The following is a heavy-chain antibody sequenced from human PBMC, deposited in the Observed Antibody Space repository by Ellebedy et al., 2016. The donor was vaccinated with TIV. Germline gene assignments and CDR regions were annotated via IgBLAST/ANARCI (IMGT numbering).Heavy chain of an antibody. CDR1: GGSFSGYY. Sequence: MPSETLSLTCAVYGGSFSGYYWSWIRQPPGKGLEWIGEINHSGSTNYNPSLKSRVTISVDTSKNQFSLKLSSVTAADTAVYYCAVAGGALLYYFDYWGQGTLVTVSS. D-gene: IGHD6-13*01. CDR2: INHSGST. J-gene: IGHJ4*02. V-gene: IGHV4-34*01. CDR3: AVAGGALLYYFDY.